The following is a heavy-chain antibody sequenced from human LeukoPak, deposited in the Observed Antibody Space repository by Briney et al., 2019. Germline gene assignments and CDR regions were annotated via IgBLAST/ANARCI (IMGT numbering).Heavy chain of an antibody. V-gene: IGHV3-23*01. CDR3: AKDLNTAMVQPSFDY. Sequence: SGGSLRLSCAASGFTFSSYEMNWVRQAPGKGLEWVSAISGSGGSTYYADSVKGRFTISRDNSKNTLYLQMNSLRAEDTAVYYCAKDLNTAMVQPSFDYWGQGTLVTVSS. CDR2: ISGSGGST. J-gene: IGHJ4*02. D-gene: IGHD5-18*01. CDR1: GFTFSSYE.